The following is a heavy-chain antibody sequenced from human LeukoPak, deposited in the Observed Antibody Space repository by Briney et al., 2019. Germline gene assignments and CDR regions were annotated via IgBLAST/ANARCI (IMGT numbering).Heavy chain of an antibody. V-gene: IGHV3-11*04. J-gene: IGHJ4*02. CDR2: IGSSGGTI. CDR3: ARGRDSSSWLPLDH. Sequence: PGGSLRLSCAASGFIFSDYYMSWIRQAPGKGLEWVSYIGSSGGTIFYADSLKGRFTISRDNAKNSLYLQMNSLRAEDAAVYYCARGRDSSSWLPLDHWGQGTLVTVSS. CDR1: GFIFSDYY. D-gene: IGHD6-13*01.